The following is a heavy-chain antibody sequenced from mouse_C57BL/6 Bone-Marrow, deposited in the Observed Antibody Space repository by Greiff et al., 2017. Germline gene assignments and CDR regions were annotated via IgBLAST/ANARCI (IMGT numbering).Heavy chain of an antibody. CDR2: IWSGGST. V-gene: IGHV2-2*01. CDR1: GFSLTSSG. D-gene: IGHD2-3*01. J-gene: IGHJ3*01. Sequence: QVQLQQSGPGLVQPSQSLSITCTVSGFSLTSSGVHWVRQSPGKGLAWLGVIWSGGSTDYTAAFISRLSISKDNSKSQVFFKMNSLQADDTAIYYCARKRDGYYPAWFAYWGQGTLGTVAA. CDR3: ARKRDGYYPAWFAY.